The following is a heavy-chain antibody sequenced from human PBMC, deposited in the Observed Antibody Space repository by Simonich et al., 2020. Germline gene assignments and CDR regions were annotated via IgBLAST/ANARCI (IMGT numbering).Heavy chain of an antibody. CDR3: ARHAGFAFDI. Sequence: QLQLQESGPGLVKPSETLSLTCTVSGGSISSRSYYWGWIRQPPGKGLEWIGSIYYSGRTYYNPSLKSRGTISVDTSKNQFSLKLSSVTAADTAVYYCARHAGFAFDIWGQGTMVTVSS. V-gene: IGHV4-39*01. J-gene: IGHJ3*02. D-gene: IGHD6-13*01. CDR1: GGSISSRSYY. CDR2: IYYSGRT.